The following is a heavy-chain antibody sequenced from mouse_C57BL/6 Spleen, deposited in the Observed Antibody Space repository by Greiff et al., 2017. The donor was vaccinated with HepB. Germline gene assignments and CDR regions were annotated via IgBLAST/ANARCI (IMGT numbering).Heavy chain of an antibody. CDR3: ASGYSAMDY. CDR2: IDPSDSYT. Sequence: QVQLQQPGAELVKPGASVKLSCKASGYTFTSYWMQWVKQRPGQGLEWIGEIDPSDSYTNYNQKFKGKATLTVDTSSSTAYMQLSSLTSEDSAVYYCASGYSAMDYWGQGTSVTVSS. V-gene: IGHV1-50*01. J-gene: IGHJ4*01. CDR1: GYTFTSYW.